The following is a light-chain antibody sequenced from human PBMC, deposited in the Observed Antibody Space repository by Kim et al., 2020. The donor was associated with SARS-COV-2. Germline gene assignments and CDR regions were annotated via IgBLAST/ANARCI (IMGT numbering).Light chain of an antibody. J-gene: IGKJ4*01. V-gene: IGKV1-12*01. CDR3: LQALSFPLT. CDR1: QDIRRW. Sequence: DIQMTQSPSSVSASVGDRVSITCRASQDIRRWLAWYQQKAGKAPNLLIHDASSLQSGVPSRFSGSGSGTDVTLTISSLQPEDFATYYCLQALSFPLTFGGGTKVDIK. CDR2: DAS.